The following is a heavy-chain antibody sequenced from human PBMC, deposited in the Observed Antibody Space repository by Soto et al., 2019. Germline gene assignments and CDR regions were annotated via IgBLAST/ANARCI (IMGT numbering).Heavy chain of an antibody. V-gene: IGHV3-30*18. CDR1: GFTFNTYG. Sequence: QEQLVESGGGVVQPGKSLRLSCAASGFTFNTYGMHWVRQAPGKGLEWVAVISYEGSEKYYVDSVKGRFTISKDNSKNTLYLQMNSLRTEDTAVYYCAKSPNFYCSSPNCYKYYFDHWGQGTRVTVSS. J-gene: IGHJ4*02. D-gene: IGHD2-2*02. CDR2: ISYEGSEK. CDR3: AKSPNFYCSSPNCYKYYFDH.